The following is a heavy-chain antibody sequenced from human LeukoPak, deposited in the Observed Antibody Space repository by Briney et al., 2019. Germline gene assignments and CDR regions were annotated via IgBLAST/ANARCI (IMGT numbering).Heavy chain of an antibody. CDR3: AVALGYCTNVVCSDDAFDI. V-gene: IGHV4-38-2*02. J-gene: IGHJ3*02. D-gene: IGHD2-8*01. CDR2: IYHGGST. Sequence: PSETLSLTCTVSGYSISSGYYWGWIRQPPGKGLEWIGSIYHGGSTYYNPSLKSRVTISVDTSKNQFSLKLSPVTAADTAVYYCAVALGYCTNVVCSDDAFDIWGQGTMVTVSS. CDR1: GYSISSGYY.